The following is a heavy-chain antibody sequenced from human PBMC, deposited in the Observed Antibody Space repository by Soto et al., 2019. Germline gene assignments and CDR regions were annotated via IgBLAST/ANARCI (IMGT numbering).Heavy chain of an antibody. Sequence: SETLSLTCAVSGYSIGSGYYWAWIRQSPGKGLEWIGSIYHAGSVYYNPSLNGRVALSMDTSKNHISLKLTSVTAADTAVYYCARTFDYYGMDVWGQGTTVTVSS. J-gene: IGHJ6*02. CDR2: IYHAGSV. CDR1: GYSIGSGYY. CDR3: ARTFDYYGMDV. V-gene: IGHV4-38-2*01.